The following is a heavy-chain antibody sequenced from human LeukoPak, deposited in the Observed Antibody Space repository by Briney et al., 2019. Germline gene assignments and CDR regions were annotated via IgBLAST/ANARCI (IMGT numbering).Heavy chain of an antibody. V-gene: IGHV3-53*01. CDR2: IHSGGTT. J-gene: IGHJ3*02. D-gene: IGHD2-15*01. CDR3: ARDGYCGGGGCHDAFDI. CDR1: GFTVSTHY. Sequence: GGSLRLSCAASGFTVSTHYMTWVRLAPGKGLEWVSLIHSGGTTYYADSVKGRFTISRDNAKNTLYLQMNSLRAEDTAVYYCARDGYCGGGGCHDAFDIWGPGTMVTVSS.